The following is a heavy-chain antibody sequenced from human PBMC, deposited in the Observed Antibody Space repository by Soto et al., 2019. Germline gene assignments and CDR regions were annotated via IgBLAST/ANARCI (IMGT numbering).Heavy chain of an antibody. CDR1: GVTFSSYG. CDR2: ISYDGSNK. D-gene: IGHD3-22*01. J-gene: IGHJ6*02. Sequence: AGGSLRLSCAASGVTFSSYGMHWARQAPGKGLEWVAVISYDGSNKYYADSVKGRFTISRDNSKNTLYLQINSLRAEDTAVYYCAKENYFDTGGDYYFAMDVWGQGTTVTVSS. CDR3: AKENYFDTGGDYYFAMDV. V-gene: IGHV3-30-3*01.